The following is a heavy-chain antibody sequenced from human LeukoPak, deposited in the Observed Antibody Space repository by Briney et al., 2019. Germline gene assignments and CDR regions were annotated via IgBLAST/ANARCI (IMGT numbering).Heavy chain of an antibody. V-gene: IGHV3-23*01. CDR3: AKDTGILESFGELSNFDY. CDR2: ISGSGGST. CDR1: GFTFSSYA. Sequence: GGSLRLSCAASGFTFSSYAMSWVRQAPGKGLDWVSAISGSGGSTYYADSVKGRFTISRDNSKNTLYLQMNSLRAEDTAVYYCAKDTGILESFGELSNFDYWGQGTLVTVSS. J-gene: IGHJ4*02. D-gene: IGHD3-10*01.